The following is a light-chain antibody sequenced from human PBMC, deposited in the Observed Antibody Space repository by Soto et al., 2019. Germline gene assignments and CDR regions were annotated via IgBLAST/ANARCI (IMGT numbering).Light chain of an antibody. CDR1: QNINTY. V-gene: IGKV1-39*01. J-gene: IGKJ3*01. CDR2: DAA. CDR3: QQTSSAPFT. Sequence: DIQMTQSPYSLSVAVGDRVTIACRASQNINTYLNWYQQKPGKAPKLLMFDAASLQSGVPSRFSGSGSRTDFTLTITSLQPEDFATYYCQQTSSAPFTFGPGTKVDI.